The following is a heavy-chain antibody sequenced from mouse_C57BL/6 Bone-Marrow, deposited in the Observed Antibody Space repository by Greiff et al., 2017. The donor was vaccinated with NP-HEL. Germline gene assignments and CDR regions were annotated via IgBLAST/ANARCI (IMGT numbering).Heavy chain of an antibody. CDR1: GYTFTSYW. Sequence: QVQLQQPGAELVKPGASVKMSCKASGYTFTSYWITWVKQRPGQGLEWIGDIYPGSGSTNYNEKFKSKATLTVDTSSSTAYMQLSSLTSEDSAVYYCARESLWRGFPYFDYWGQGTTLTVSS. CDR3: ARESLWRGFPYFDY. J-gene: IGHJ2*01. CDR2: IYPGSGST. V-gene: IGHV1-55*01. D-gene: IGHD6-5*01.